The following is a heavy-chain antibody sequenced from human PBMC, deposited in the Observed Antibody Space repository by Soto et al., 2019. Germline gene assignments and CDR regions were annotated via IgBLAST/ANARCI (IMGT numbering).Heavy chain of an antibody. CDR2: ISSSSSYI. CDR1: GFTFSSYS. J-gene: IGHJ4*02. D-gene: IGHD2-2*01. Sequence: GGSLRLSCAASGFTFSSYSMNWVRQAPGKGLEWVSSISSSSSYIYYADSVKGRFTISRDNAKNSLYLQMNSLRAEDTAVYYCARDLWHGAVVPAVGSDYWGQGTLVTVSS. CDR3: ARDLWHGAVVPAVGSDY. V-gene: IGHV3-21*01.